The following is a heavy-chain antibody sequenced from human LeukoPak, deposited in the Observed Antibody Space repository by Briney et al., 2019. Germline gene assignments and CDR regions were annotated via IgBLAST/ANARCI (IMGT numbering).Heavy chain of an antibody. V-gene: IGHV1-18*01. CDR1: GGTFSSYG. D-gene: IGHD5-18*01. J-gene: IGHJ4*02. Sequence: ASVKVSCKASGGTFSSYGISWVRQAPGQGLEWMGWISAYNGNTNYAQILQGRVTMTTDTSTDTAYMELRSLRSDDTAVYYCAREFSGYSYGHFDYWGQGTLVTVSS. CDR2: ISAYNGNT. CDR3: AREFSGYSYGHFDY.